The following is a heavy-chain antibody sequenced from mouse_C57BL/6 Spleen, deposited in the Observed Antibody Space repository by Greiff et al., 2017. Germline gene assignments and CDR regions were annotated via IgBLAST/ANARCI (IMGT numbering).Heavy chain of an antibody. D-gene: IGHD2-3*01. CDR2: INPNYGTT. V-gene: IGHV1-39*01. CDR1: GYSSTDYN. CDR3: ARACSIGYYAMDY. J-gene: IGHJ4*01. Sequence: EVQLQQSGPELVKPGASVKISCKVSGYSSTDYNMNWVKQSNGKSLEWIGVINPNYGTTSYNQKFKGKATLTVDQSSTTAYMQLNRLTSEDAAVYDCARACSIGYYAMDYWGQGTSVTVSS.